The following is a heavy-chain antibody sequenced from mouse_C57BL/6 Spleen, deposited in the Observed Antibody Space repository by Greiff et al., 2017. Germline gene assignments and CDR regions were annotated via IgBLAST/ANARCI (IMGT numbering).Heavy chain of an antibody. V-gene: IGHV1-82*01. D-gene: IGHD1-3*01. J-gene: IGHJ2*01. CDR3: TRSGGSSYCDF. CDR1: GYAFSSSW. Sequence: QVQLQQSGPELVKPGASVKISCKASGYAFSSSWMNWVKQRPGKGLEWIGRIYPGDGDNNYNGKLKGKATLTADKTSNIAYMPLSSQTYEVSAFYFCTRSGGSSYCDFWGQGTTLTVSS. CDR2: IYPGDGDN.